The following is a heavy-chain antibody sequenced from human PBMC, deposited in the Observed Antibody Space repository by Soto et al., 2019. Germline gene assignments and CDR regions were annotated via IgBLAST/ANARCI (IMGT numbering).Heavy chain of an antibody. CDR2: ISAYNGNT. Sequence: GASVKVSCKASGYTFTSYGISWVRQAPGQGLEWMGWISAYNGNTNYAQKLQGRVTMTTDTSTSTAYMELRSLRSDDTAVYYCARDRALWFGELLLDYWGQGTLVTVSS. D-gene: IGHD3-10*01. V-gene: IGHV1-18*01. J-gene: IGHJ4*02. CDR1: GYTFTSYG. CDR3: ARDRALWFGELLLDY.